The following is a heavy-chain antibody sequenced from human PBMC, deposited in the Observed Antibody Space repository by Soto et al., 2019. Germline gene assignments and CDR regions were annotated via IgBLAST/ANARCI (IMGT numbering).Heavy chain of an antibody. CDR1: GFTFTRDS. V-gene: IGHV3-21*06. Sequence: GGSLRLGCAASGFTFTRDSMNWVRQAPGKGLDWVSYISSTTNYIYYGDSMKGRFTISRDNANNSLYLEMNSLRAEDTAVYYCARESEDLTSNFDYWGQGTLVTVSS. CDR2: ISSTTNYI. J-gene: IGHJ4*02. CDR3: ARESEDLTSNFDY.